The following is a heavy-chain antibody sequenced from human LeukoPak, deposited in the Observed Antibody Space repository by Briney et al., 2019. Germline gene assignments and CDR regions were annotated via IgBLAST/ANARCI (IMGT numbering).Heavy chain of an antibody. J-gene: IGHJ3*02. CDR3: ARAIGVTTAFDI. Sequence: SETLSLTCTVSGGSISSFYWSWIRQPPGKGLEWIGYVYYSGSTNYNPSLKSRVTISVDTSKNQFSLKLSSVTGADTAVYYCARAIGVTTAFDIWGQGTMVTVSS. CDR2: VYYSGST. V-gene: IGHV4-59*01. CDR1: GGSISSFY. D-gene: IGHD4-17*01.